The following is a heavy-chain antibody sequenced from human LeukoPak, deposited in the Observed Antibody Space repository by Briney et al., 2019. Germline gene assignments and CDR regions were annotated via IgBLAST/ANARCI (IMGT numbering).Heavy chain of an antibody. D-gene: IGHD3-22*01. CDR2: ISGSGGST. Sequence: PGGSLRLSCAASGFTFSHYAMSWVRQAPGKGLEWVSAISGSGGSTYYADSVKGRFTISRDNSKNTLYLQMNSLRAEDTAVYYCAKRAHSSGYYSARVDVWGKGTTVTVSS. CDR1: GFTFSHYA. J-gene: IGHJ6*04. CDR3: AKRAHSSGYYSARVDV. V-gene: IGHV3-23*01.